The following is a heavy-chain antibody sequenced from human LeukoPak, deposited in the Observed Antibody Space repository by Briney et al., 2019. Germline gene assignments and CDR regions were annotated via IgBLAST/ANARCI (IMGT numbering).Heavy chain of an antibody. CDR3: AKDGGMATLHFDY. J-gene: IGHJ4*02. Sequence: GGSLRLSCAASGFTFSTYSMNWVRQAPGKGLEWVSYISTSSSTIYYADSVKGRFTISRDNSENTLYLQMNSLRADDTAVYYCAKDGGMATLHFDYWGQGTLLTVSS. V-gene: IGHV3-48*01. D-gene: IGHD5-24*01. CDR1: GFTFSTYS. CDR2: ISTSSSTI.